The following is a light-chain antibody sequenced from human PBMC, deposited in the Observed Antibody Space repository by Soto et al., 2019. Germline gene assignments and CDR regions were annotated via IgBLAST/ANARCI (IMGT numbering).Light chain of an antibody. CDR1: QAIRDD. Sequence: IQMTQSPSSLSASVGDRVTITCRASQAIRDDLAWYQQKPGKAPNLLIYAASNLQSGVPSRFSGSGSGTDSTLTISSLQPEDFATYYCLQDYTYPRTFGQGTKVDI. CDR2: AAS. CDR3: LQDYTYPRT. V-gene: IGKV1-6*01. J-gene: IGKJ1*01.